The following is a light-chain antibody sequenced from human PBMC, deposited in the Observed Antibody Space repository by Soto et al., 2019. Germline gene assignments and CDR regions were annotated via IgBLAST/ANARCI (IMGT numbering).Light chain of an antibody. J-gene: IGKJ4*01. CDR1: QSVSSK. CDR2: GVS. CDR3: QQYNNWPPLT. Sequence: IVLSQSPCTLSLSKGERVTLSCRASQSVSSKYLAWYQQKPGQAPRLLIYGVSTRATGIPARFSGSGSETKFTLTISSLQSEDYAVYYCQQYNNWPPLTFGGGTKVDIK. V-gene: IGKV3-15*01.